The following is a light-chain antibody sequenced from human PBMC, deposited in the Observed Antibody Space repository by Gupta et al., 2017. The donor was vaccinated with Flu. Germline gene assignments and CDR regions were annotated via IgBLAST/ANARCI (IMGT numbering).Light chain of an antibody. CDR3: CSYTSNSTSRYWV. V-gene: IGLV2-14*01. CDR1: SSDVGGYNY. Sequence: QSALTQPASVSGSPGQSITISCTGTSSDVGGYNYVSWYQQHPGNAPKLMIFVVSNRPSGVSNRFSGSKYGNTAYPTISGLQAEDEADEYCCSYTSNSTSRYWVFGGGTKLTVL. CDR2: VVS. J-gene: IGLJ3*02.